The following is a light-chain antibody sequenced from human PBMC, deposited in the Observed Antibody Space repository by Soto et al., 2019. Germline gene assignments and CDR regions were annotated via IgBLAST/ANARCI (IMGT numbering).Light chain of an antibody. Sequence: ENVLTQSPGTLSLSPGERATLSCRASQSVSRTYLAWYQQKPGQAPRLLIHDASTRATGIPDRFSGSGSGTDFTLTITRVEPEDFALYYCQQYASSPRTFGQGTKLEIK. CDR2: DAS. CDR3: QQYASSPRT. J-gene: IGKJ1*01. V-gene: IGKV3-20*01. CDR1: QSVSRTY.